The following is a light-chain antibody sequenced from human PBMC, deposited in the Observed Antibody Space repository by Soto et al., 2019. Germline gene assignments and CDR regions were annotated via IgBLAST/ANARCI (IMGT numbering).Light chain of an antibody. V-gene: IGKV1-6*01. CDR3: LQDYNYPLT. J-gene: IGKJ4*01. CDR1: QTFSSR. CDR2: GSS. Sequence: IPMTQSSSNLCGSVGDRVTIXCRASQTFSSRLAWYQQKPGKAPKLLIYGSSSLQRVGPSRFSGSGSGTDFTRTISSLQPEDFATYYGLQDYNYPLTFGGGTKVDIK.